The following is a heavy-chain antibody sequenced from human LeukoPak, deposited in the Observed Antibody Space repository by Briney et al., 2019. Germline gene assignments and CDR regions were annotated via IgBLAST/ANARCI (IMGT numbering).Heavy chain of an antibody. CDR1: GFTFSSFP. J-gene: IGHJ4*02. Sequence: GGSLRLSCAASGFTFSSFPIHWVRQAPGKGLEWVAVISYDGSTEYYADSVKGRFTISRDNSKNTMYLQMNRLRAEDTAVYYCARGSSKNQYTGGWYYDYWGQGTLVTVSS. CDR3: ARGSSKNQYTGGWYYDY. CDR2: ISYDGSTE. D-gene: IGHD6-19*01. V-gene: IGHV3-30*04.